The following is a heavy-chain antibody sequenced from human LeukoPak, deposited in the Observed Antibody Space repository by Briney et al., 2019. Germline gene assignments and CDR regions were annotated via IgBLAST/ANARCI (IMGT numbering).Heavy chain of an antibody. CDR2: ITPILGIA. V-gene: IGHV1-69*04. D-gene: IGHD5-12*01. Sequence: ASVKVSCKASGGTFSSYAISWVRQAPGQGLEWMGRITPILGIANYAQKFQGRVTITADKSTSTAYMELSSLRSEDTAVYYCARLRWLQSSYWGQGTLVTVSS. CDR1: GGTFSSYA. J-gene: IGHJ4*02. CDR3: ARLRWLQSSY.